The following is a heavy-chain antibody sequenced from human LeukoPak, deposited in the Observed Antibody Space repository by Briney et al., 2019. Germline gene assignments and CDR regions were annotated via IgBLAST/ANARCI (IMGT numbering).Heavy chain of an antibody. CDR1: GFTFIGSS. CDR2: IRSKANSYAT. CDR3: TRTTGITDV. Sequence: GGSLRHSCAASGFTFIGSSMHAVRQASAKGLDGVGRIRSKANSYATAYAASVKGRFTISRDDSKNTAYLQMNSLKTEDTAVYYCTRTTGITDVWVKGTTVTASS. D-gene: IGHD1-1*01. J-gene: IGHJ6*04. V-gene: IGHV3-73*01.